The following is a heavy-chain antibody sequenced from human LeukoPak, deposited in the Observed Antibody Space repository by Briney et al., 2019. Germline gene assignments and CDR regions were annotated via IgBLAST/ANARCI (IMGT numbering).Heavy chain of an antibody. D-gene: IGHD4-17*01. CDR3: ARGATVSYHYYYYYMDV. J-gene: IGHJ6*03. Sequence: SETLSLTCAVYGGSFSGYYWSWIRQPPGKGLGWIGEINHSGSTNYNPSLKSRVTISVDTSKNQFSLKLSSVTAADTAVYYCARGATVSYHYYYYYMDVWGKGTTVTVSS. CDR2: INHSGST. CDR1: GGSFSGYY. V-gene: IGHV4-34*01.